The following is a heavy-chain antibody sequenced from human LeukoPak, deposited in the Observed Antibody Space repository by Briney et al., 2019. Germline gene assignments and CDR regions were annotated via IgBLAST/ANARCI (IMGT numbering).Heavy chain of an antibody. Sequence: SVKVSCKASGGTFSSYAISWVRQAPGQGLEWMGRIIPILGIANYAQKLQGRVTITADKSTSTAYMELSSLRSEDTAVYYCARAYCSGGSCYSDAFDIWGQGTMVTVSS. CDR3: ARAYCSGGSCYSDAFDI. CDR2: IIPILGIA. D-gene: IGHD2-15*01. CDR1: GGTFSSYA. V-gene: IGHV1-69*04. J-gene: IGHJ3*02.